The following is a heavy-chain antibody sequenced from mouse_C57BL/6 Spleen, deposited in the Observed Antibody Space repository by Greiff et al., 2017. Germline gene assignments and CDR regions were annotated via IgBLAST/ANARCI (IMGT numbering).Heavy chain of an antibody. D-gene: IGHD2-4*01. Sequence: EVKLMESGPGLVKPSQSLSLTCSVTGYSITSGYYWNWIRQFPGNKLEWMGYISYDGSNNYNPSLKNRISITRDTSKNQFFLKLNSVTTEDTATYYCARRDYDGAWFAYWGQGTLVTVSA. CDR1: GYSITSGYY. CDR2: ISYDGSN. J-gene: IGHJ3*01. CDR3: ARRDYDGAWFAY. V-gene: IGHV3-6*01.